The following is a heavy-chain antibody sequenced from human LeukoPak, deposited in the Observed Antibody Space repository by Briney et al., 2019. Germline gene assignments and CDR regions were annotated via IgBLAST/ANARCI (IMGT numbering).Heavy chain of an antibody. D-gene: IGHD3-22*01. V-gene: IGHV4-34*01. CDR2: INHSGST. J-gene: IGHJ4*02. CDR3: ARRVRYYYDSSGYYPSYYSDY. CDR1: GGSFSGYY. Sequence: SETLSLTCAVYGGSFSGYYWSWIRQPPGKGLEWIGEINHSGSTNYNPSLKSRVTISVDTSKDQFSLKLSSVTAADTAVYYCARRVRYYYDSSGYYPSYYSDYWGQGTLVTVSS.